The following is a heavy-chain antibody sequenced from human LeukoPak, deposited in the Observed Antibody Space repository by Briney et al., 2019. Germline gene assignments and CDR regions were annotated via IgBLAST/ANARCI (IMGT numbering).Heavy chain of an antibody. J-gene: IGHJ6*02. Sequence: PSETLSLTCTVSGGSISSSSYYWGWIRQPPGKGLEWIGSIYYSGSTYYNPSLKSRVTISVDTSKNQFSLKLSSVTAADTAVYYCARDTGCSGGSCYYGYYYGMDVWGQGTTVTVSS. CDR2: IYYSGST. CDR3: ARDTGCSGGSCYYGYYYGMDV. V-gene: IGHV4-39*07. D-gene: IGHD2-15*01. CDR1: GGSISSSSYY.